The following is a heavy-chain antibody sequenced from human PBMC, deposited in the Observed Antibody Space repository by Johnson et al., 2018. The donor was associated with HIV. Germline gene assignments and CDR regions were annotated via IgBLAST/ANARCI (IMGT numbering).Heavy chain of an antibody. D-gene: IGHD1-26*01. CDR3: ARVRWVLPDDAFDI. CDR1: GFTFSSYW. CDR2: IKQDGREK. V-gene: IGHV3-7*01. J-gene: IGHJ3*02. Sequence: VQLVESGGGLVQPGGSLRLSCAASGFTFSSYWMSWVRQAPGKGLEWVANIKQDGREKYYVDSVKGRFTISRDNAKNSLYLQLNSLRAEDTAVYYCARVRWVLPDDAFDILGQGTMVTVSS.